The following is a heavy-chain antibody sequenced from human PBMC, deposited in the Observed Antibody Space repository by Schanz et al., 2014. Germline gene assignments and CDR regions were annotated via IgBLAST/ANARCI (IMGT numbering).Heavy chain of an antibody. J-gene: IGHJ3*02. V-gene: IGHV4-28*07. Sequence: QVQLQESGPGLVKPSDTLSLTCAVSGYSINTSDWWGWIRQPPGKGLEWIGYIYYSGSTYYNPSLRSRATMSVNTSKTQFSLRLSSVPAVDTAVYYCASKGLTTDAFDIWGQGTMVTVSS. CDR2: IYYSGST. CDR1: GYSINTSDW. CDR3: ASKGLTTDAFDI. D-gene: IGHD2-8*01.